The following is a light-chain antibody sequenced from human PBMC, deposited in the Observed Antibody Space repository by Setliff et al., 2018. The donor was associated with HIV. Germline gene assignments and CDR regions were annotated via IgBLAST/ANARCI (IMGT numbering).Light chain of an antibody. CDR2: EVS. Sequence: QSVLTQPPSVSGAPGQRVTISCTGTSSDIGSYNFVSWYQQHPGKAPKLTIYEVSKWPSGVSNHFSGSKSGNTAFLTISGLQTEDEAEYYCCSYASNANLVFGTGTKVTV. CDR1: SSDIGSYNF. V-gene: IGLV2-23*02. J-gene: IGLJ1*01. CDR3: CSYASNANLV.